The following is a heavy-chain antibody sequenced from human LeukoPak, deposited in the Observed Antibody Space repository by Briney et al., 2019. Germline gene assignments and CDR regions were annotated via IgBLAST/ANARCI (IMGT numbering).Heavy chain of an antibody. J-gene: IGHJ5*02. CDR2: IIPIFGTA. CDR3: ARDLDIVATTRNWFDP. CDR1: GGTFSSYA. D-gene: IGHD5-12*01. V-gene: IGHV1-69*05. Sequence: SVKVSCKASGGTFSSYAISWVRQAPGQGLEWMGGIIPIFGTANYAQKFQGRVTITTDESTSTAYMELSSLRSEDTAVYYCARDLDIVATTRNWFDPWGQGTLVTVSS.